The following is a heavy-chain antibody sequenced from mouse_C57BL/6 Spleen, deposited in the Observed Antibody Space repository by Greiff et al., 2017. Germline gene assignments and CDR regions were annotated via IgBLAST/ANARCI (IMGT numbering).Heavy chain of an antibody. J-gene: IGHJ3*01. Sequence: DVQLVESGGGLVQPGGSLSLSCAASGFTFTDYYMSWVRQPPGKALEWLGFIRNKANGYTTEYSASVKGRFTISRDNSQSILYLQMNALRAEDSATYYCARSSYGNYVWFAYWGQGTLVTVSA. CDR1: GFTFTDYY. CDR2: IRNKANGYTT. CDR3: ARSSYGNYVWFAY. D-gene: IGHD2-10*01. V-gene: IGHV7-3*01.